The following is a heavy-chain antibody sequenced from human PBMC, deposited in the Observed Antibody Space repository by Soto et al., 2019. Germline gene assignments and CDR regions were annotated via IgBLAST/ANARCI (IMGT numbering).Heavy chain of an antibody. Sequence: GASVKVSCKASGYTFTSYGISWVRQAPGQGLEWMGWISAYNGNTNYAQKLQGRVTMTTDTSTSTAYMELRSLRSDDTAVYYCARDPHPMGVFQDAFDIWGQGTMVTVSS. J-gene: IGHJ3*02. D-gene: IGHD1-26*01. CDR1: GYTFTSYG. CDR3: ARDPHPMGVFQDAFDI. CDR2: ISAYNGNT. V-gene: IGHV1-18*04.